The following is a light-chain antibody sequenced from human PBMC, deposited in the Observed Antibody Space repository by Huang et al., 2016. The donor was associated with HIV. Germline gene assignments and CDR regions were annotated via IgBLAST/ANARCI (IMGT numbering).Light chain of an antibody. CDR2: GAS. J-gene: IGKJ2*01. CDR1: QSVSKD. CDR3: QHYNNWPPYT. V-gene: IGKV3-15*01. Sequence: EILMTQSPATLSVSPGDRATPSCRASQSVSKDLAWYQKKTGQAPRLLLNGASTRATGVPARFSGSGSGTEFTLTISSLQSEDFAVYYCQHYNNWPPYTFGQWTKLEIK.